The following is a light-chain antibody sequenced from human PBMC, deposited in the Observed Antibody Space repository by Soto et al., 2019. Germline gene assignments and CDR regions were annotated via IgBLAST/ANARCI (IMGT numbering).Light chain of an antibody. J-gene: IGKJ1*01. CDR2: GAS. V-gene: IGKV3-15*01. Sequence: EIVLTQSPGTLSVSPGGRATLSCRASQSISDTLAWYQQKPGQAPRLLIYGASSRATGFPARFSGSGSGTDFTLTITSLQSEDFAVYYCQQYDNWPWTFGQGTKVDIK. CDR1: QSISDT. CDR3: QQYDNWPWT.